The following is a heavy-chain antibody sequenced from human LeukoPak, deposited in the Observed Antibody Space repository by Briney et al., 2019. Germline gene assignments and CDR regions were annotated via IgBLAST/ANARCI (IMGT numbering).Heavy chain of an antibody. CDR2: TYYRSKWYN. Sequence: SQTLSLTCAISGDSVSSNSAAWNWIRQSPSRGLEWLGRTYYRSKWYNDYAVSVKSRITINPDTSKNQFSLQLNSVTPEDTAVYYCARDIGQGKVGITARRAFDIWGQGTMVTVSS. V-gene: IGHV6-1*01. CDR3: ARDIGQGKVGITARRAFDI. J-gene: IGHJ3*02. D-gene: IGHD1-26*01. CDR1: GDSVSSNSAA.